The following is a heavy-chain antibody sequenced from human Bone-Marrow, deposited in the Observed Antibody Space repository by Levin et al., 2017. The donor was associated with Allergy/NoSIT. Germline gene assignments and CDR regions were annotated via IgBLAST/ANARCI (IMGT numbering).Heavy chain of an antibody. J-gene: IGHJ4*02. CDR3: ASPMRFCTNGVCYKDGRGVED. Sequence: GESLKISCAASGFTFSTYAMHWVRQAPGKGLEWVAAISYDGSNQYYADSVKGRFTISRDQSKSTLYLQMNSLRAEDTAVYFCASPMRFCTNGVCYKDGRGVEDWGQGTLVTVSS. CDR2: ISYDGSNQ. D-gene: IGHD2-8*01. CDR1: GFTFSTYA. V-gene: IGHV3-30-3*01.